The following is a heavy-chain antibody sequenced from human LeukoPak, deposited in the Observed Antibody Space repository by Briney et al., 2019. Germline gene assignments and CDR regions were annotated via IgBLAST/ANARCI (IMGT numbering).Heavy chain of an antibody. J-gene: IGHJ4*02. D-gene: IGHD3-22*01. CDR3: AKRSGEYYYDSSGYFDY. CDR1: GFTFSSYS. Sequence: GGSLRLSCAASGFTFSSYSMSWVRQAPGKGLEWVSAISGSGGSTYYADSVKGRFTISRDNSKNTLYLQMNSLRAEDTAVYYCAKRSGEYYYDSSGYFDYWGQGTLVTVSS. CDR2: ISGSGGST. V-gene: IGHV3-23*01.